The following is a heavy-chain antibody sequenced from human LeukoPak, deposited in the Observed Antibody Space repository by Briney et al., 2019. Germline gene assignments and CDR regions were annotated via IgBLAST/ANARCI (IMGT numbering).Heavy chain of an antibody. CDR2: IYPGESDT. CDR3: ARLVSYYDILTGYYNRAPYYYYYYYMDV. Sequence: GESLKISCKGSGYSFTRYWIGWVRQMPGKGLEWMGIIYPGESDTSSSPSFQGQVTISADYSINTAYPQWSRLKASDTAMYYCARLVSYYDILTGYYNRAPYYYYYYYMDVWGKGTTVTVSS. V-gene: IGHV5-51*01. D-gene: IGHD3-9*01. J-gene: IGHJ6*03. CDR1: GYSFTRYW.